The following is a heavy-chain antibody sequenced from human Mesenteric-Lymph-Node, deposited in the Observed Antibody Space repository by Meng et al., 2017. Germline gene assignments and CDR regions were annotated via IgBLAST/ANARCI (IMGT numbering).Heavy chain of an antibody. D-gene: IGHD7-27*01. CDR2: ISTDGRTT. V-gene: IGHV3-74*01. J-gene: IGHJ4*02. CDR3: ARARSENWGRFEY. CDR1: GFTFSTYW. Sequence: GGSLRLSCAAPGFTFSTYWMHWVRQGPGKGLVWVSRISTDGRTTNYADSGRGRFTVARDNAKNTLYLQMNSRRAEDTAVYYCARARSENWGRFEYWGQGTLVTVSS.